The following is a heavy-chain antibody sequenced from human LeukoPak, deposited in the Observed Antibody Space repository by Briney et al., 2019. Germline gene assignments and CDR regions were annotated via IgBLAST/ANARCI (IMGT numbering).Heavy chain of an antibody. CDR2: IYNIGGT. J-gene: IGHJ4*02. CDR3: AREAVAGTLDY. CDR1: GGSLSLDY. D-gene: IGHD6-19*01. V-gene: IGHV4-59*01. Sequence: KPSETLSLTCSVSGGSLSLDYWSWIRQPPGKRLEWLGYIYNIGGTNYNPSLKSRVSISIDTSKNQFSLMLTSVTAADTAVYYCAREAVAGTLDYWGQGAVVTVSS.